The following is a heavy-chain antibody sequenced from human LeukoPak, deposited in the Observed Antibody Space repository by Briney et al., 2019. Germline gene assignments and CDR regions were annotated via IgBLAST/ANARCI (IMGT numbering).Heavy chain of an antibody. CDR1: GYTFTSYD. D-gene: IGHD3-3*01. V-gene: IGHV1-8*01. Sequence: GASVKVSCKASGYTFTSYDINWVRQATGQGLEWMGWMNPNSGNTGYAQKFQGRVTMTRNTSISTAYMELSSLRSEDTAVYYCARDRFKRRNWFDPWGQGTLVTVSS. CDR3: ARDRFKRRNWFDP. J-gene: IGHJ5*02. CDR2: MNPNSGNT.